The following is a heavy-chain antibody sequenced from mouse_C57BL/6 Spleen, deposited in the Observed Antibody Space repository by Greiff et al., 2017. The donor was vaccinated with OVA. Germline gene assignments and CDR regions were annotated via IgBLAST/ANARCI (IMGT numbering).Heavy chain of an antibody. V-gene: IGHV8-12*01. CDR1: GFSLSTSGMG. J-gene: IGHJ1*03. CDR2: IYWDDDK. D-gene: IGHD1-1*01. Sequence: QVTLKVSGPGILQSSQTLSLTCSFSGFSLSTSGMGVSWIRQPSGKGLEWLAHIYWDDDKRYNPSLKSRLTISKDTSRNQVFLKITSVDTADTATYYCAFPNYYGSSSYWYFDVWGTGTTVTVSS. CDR3: AFPNYYGSSSYWYFDV.